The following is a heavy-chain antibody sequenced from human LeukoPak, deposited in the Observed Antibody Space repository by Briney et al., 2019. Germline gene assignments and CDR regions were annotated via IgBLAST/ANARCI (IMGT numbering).Heavy chain of an antibody. J-gene: IGHJ4*02. V-gene: IGHV3-30-3*01. CDR2: ISYDGSNK. D-gene: IGHD4-17*01. Sequence: QTGGSLRLSCAASGFTFSSYAVHWVRQAPGKGLEWVAVISYDGSNKYYADSVKGRFTISRDNSKNTLYLQMNSLRAEDTAVYYCARGDYVLRPPWHFDYWGQGTLVTVSS. CDR1: GFTFSSYA. CDR3: ARGDYVLRPPWHFDY.